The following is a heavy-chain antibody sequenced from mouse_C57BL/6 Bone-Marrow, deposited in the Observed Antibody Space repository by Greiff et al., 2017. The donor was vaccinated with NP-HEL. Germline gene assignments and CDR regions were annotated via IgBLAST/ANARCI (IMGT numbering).Heavy chain of an antibody. Sequence: EVKVVESGGDLVKPGGSLKLSCAASGFTFSSYGMSWVRQTPDKRLEWVATISSGGSFTYYADSVKGRFTISRDNAKNTLSLQMSSLKSDDTAMYYCARPRYSNYSSYWYFDVWGTGTTVTVSS. CDR1: GFTFSSYG. CDR3: ARPRYSNYSSYWYFDV. D-gene: IGHD2-5*01. J-gene: IGHJ1*03. CDR2: ISSGGSFT. V-gene: IGHV5-6*01.